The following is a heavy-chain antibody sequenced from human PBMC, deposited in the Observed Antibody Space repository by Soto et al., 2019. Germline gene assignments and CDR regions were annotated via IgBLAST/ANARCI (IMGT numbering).Heavy chain of an antibody. CDR3: AKDAAYYFDY. D-gene: IGHD6-25*01. CDR1: GFTFDDYA. CDR2: ISWGSGSI. Sequence: GGSLRLSCAASGFTFDDYAMHWVRQAPGKGLEWVSGISWGSGSIDYADSVKGRFTIPRDNAKNSLYLQMNSLRAEDTALYYCAKDAAYYFDYWGQGTLVTVSS. V-gene: IGHV3-9*01. J-gene: IGHJ4*02.